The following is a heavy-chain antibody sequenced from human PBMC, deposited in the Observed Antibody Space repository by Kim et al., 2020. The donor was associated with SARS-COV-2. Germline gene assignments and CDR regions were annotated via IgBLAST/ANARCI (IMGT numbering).Heavy chain of an antibody. V-gene: IGHV3-23*01. D-gene: IGHD4-17*01. CDR3: AKVGMTTVTTNLRVGNGLFDD. Sequence: GGSLRLSCAASGFTFSSYAMSWVRQAPGKGLEWVSAISGSGGSTYYADSVKGRFTISRDNSKNTLYLQMNSLRAEDTAVYYCAKVGMTTVTTNLRVGNGLFDDWGQGALVTVSS. CDR2: ISGSGGST. J-gene: IGHJ4*02. CDR1: GFTFSSYA.